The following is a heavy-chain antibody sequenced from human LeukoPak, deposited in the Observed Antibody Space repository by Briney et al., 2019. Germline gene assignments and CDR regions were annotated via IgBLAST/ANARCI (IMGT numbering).Heavy chain of an antibody. CDR3: AKGTLGSCAGARCYPFDH. CDR1: GFTFSSYA. J-gene: IGHJ4*02. Sequence: GGSLRLSCGASGFTFSSYAMNWVRQAPGKEMEWVSSITGNTGNTYVAEPVKGRFTISRDNSRNTLYLQMSTLRAEDTAIYYCAKGTLGSCAGARCYPFDHWGQGALVTVSS. D-gene: IGHD2-8*02. CDR2: ITGNTGNT. V-gene: IGHV3-23*01.